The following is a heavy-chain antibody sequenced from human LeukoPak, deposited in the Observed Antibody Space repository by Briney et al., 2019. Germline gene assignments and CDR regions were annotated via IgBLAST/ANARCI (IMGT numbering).Heavy chain of an antibody. CDR2: TYYRSKWYN. Sequence: SQALSLTCGISGDSVSSNSAAWNWIRQSPSRGLVWLGSTYYRSKWYNDYAESVQSRITIIPDTSKNQFSLQLNSVTPEDTAVYYCARGGNYSFDYWGQGTLVTVSS. CDR1: GDSVSSNSAA. V-gene: IGHV6-1*01. D-gene: IGHD1-26*01. CDR3: ARGGNYSFDY. J-gene: IGHJ4*02.